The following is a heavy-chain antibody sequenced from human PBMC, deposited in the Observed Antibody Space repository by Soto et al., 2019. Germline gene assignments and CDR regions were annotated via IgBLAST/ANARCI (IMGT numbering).Heavy chain of an antibody. J-gene: IGHJ4*02. D-gene: IGHD5-12*01. Sequence: GGSLRLSCAASGFTFSSYWMHWVRQAPGKGLVWVSRITSDGSSTSYADSVKGRCAISRDNAKNTLYLQMNSLRAEDTAVYYCARAGYSGYVPGGAVDYWGQGTLVTVSS. CDR1: GFTFSSYW. V-gene: IGHV3-74*01. CDR2: ITSDGSST. CDR3: ARAGYSGYVPGGAVDY.